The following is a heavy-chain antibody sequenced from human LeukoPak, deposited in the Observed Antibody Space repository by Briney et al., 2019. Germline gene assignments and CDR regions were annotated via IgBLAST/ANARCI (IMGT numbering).Heavy chain of an antibody. D-gene: IGHD5-12*01. CDR2: INHSGST. V-gene: IGHV4-34*01. J-gene: IGHJ4*02. CDR3: ARHSFGRIVAPFDY. Sequence: ASETLSLTCAVYGVSFSGYYWSWIRQPPGKGLEWIGEINHSGSTNYNPSLKSRVTISVDTSKNQFSLKLSSVTAADTAVYYCARHSFGRIVAPFDYWGQGTLVTVSS. CDR1: GVSFSGYY.